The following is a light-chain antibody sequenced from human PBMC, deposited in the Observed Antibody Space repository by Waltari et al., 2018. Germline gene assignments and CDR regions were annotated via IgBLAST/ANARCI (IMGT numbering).Light chain of an antibody. CDR3: TSYAGSHNWV. CDR2: EVN. Sequence: QSALTQPPSASGSPGQSVTISCTGTSSDVGGYNYVSWYQHHPGKAPKLMISEVNKRPSGVPDRFSGSTSGNTASLTVSGLQADDEADYYCTSYAGSHNWVFGGGTKLTVL. CDR1: SSDVGGYNY. V-gene: IGLV2-8*01. J-gene: IGLJ2*01.